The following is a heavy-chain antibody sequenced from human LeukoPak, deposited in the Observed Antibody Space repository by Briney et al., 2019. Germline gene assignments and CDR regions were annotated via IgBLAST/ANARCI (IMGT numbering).Heavy chain of an antibody. D-gene: IGHD2-2*02. J-gene: IGHJ5*02. CDR2: FHYSGST. CDR3: ARAYCSSTSCYTEGWFDP. V-gene: IGHV4-38-2*02. Sequence: PSETLSLTCTVSGYSIISGYSWEWIRQPPGKGLEWIGSFHYSGSTYYNPSLMSRVTISGDTSKSQFSLRLSSVTAADTAVYYCARAYCSSTSCYTEGWFDPWGQGTLVTVSS. CDR1: GYSIISGYS.